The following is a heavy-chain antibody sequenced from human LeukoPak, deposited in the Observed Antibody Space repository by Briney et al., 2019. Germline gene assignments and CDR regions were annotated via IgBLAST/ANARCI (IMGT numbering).Heavy chain of an antibody. Sequence: GGSLRLSCAASEFSVGSNYMTWVRQAPGKGLEWVSLIYSGGSTYYADSVKGRFTISRDNAKNTLYLQMNSLRAEDTAVYYCARDPHYGSGYYYYYYMDVWGKGTTVTVSS. CDR3: ARDPHYGSGYYYYYYMDV. CDR1: EFSVGSNY. D-gene: IGHD3-10*01. CDR2: IYSGGST. J-gene: IGHJ6*03. V-gene: IGHV3-66*01.